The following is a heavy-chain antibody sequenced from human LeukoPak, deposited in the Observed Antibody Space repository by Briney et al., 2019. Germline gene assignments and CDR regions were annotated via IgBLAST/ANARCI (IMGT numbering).Heavy chain of an antibody. CDR1: GGTFSSYA. D-gene: IGHD4-23*01. Sequence: SVTVSCKASGGTFSSYAISWVRQAPGQGFEWMGGIIPIFGTANYAQKFQGRVTITADESTSTAFMELSSLRSEDTAVYYCASQSTVVTRSTPDFDYWGQGTLVTVSS. V-gene: IGHV1-69*13. CDR3: ASQSTVVTRSTPDFDY. CDR2: IIPIFGTA. J-gene: IGHJ4*02.